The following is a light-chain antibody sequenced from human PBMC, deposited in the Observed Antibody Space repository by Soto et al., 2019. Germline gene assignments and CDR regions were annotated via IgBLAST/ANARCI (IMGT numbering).Light chain of an antibody. Sequence: EKVVTLSPATLSVSTGERATLSCRASQSVSSNLAWYQQKPGQAPRLLIYGASTRATGIPARFSGSGSRTEFTLSIGSLQSEDFAVYYCQQYNDWPPTFGQGTKVDIK. CDR1: QSVSSN. J-gene: IGKJ1*01. CDR2: GAS. V-gene: IGKV3-15*01. CDR3: QQYNDWPPT.